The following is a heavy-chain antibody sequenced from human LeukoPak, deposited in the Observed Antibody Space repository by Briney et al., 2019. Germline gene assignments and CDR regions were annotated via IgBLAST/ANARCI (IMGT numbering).Heavy chain of an antibody. CDR3: ARDQEGFDY. CDR1: GYTFTSNY. J-gene: IGHJ4*02. Sequence: TLVKVSCKASGYTFTSNYIHWVRQAPGQGLEWMGMIYPRDGSTSYAQKFQGRVTVTRDTSTSTVHMELSGLRSEDTAVYYCARDQEGFDYWGQGTLVTVSS. V-gene: IGHV1-46*01. CDR2: IYPRDGST.